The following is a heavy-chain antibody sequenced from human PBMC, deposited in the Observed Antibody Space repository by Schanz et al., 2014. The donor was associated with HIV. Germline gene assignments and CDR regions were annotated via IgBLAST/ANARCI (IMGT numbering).Heavy chain of an antibody. CDR3: ALSRPSGYGGSWYFDL. CDR2: ISYDGSNK. J-gene: IGHJ2*01. CDR1: GFTFSSYG. Sequence: QVQLVESGGGVVQPGRSLRLSCAASGFTFSSYGMHWVRQAPGKGLEWVAVISYDGSNKYYADSVKGRFTISRDNSKNTLYLQINSLRAEDTAVYYCALSRPSGYGGSWYFDLWGRGTLVAVSS. D-gene: IGHD2-15*01. V-gene: IGHV3-33*05.